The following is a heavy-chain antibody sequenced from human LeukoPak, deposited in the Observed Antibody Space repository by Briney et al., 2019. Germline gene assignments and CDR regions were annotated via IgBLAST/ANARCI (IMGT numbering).Heavy chain of an antibody. D-gene: IGHD1-7*01. CDR2: ISSSSSTI. V-gene: IGHV3-48*04. CDR3: AREGELGSFYWYFDL. J-gene: IGHJ2*01. CDR1: GLAFSSYT. Sequence: GGSLRLSCAASGLAFSSYTMNWVRQAPGKGLEWVSYISSSSSTIYYADSVKGRFTISRDNAKNSLYLQMNSLRAEDTAVYYCAREGELGSFYWYFDLWGRGTLVTVSS.